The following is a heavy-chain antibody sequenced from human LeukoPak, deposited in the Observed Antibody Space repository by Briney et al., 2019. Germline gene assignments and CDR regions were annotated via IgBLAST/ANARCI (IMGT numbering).Heavy chain of an antibody. J-gene: IGHJ5*02. D-gene: IGHD3-10*01. CDR1: GYSFTSYW. Sequence: GESLKISCKGSGYSFTSYWIGWVRQMPGKGLEWMGIIYPGDSDTRYSPSFQGQVTISADKSISTAYLQWSSLKASDTAVYYLSRYYYCSGGGANWFGPWGQGTLVTVSS. CDR2: IYPGDSDT. V-gene: IGHV5-51*01. CDR3: SRYYYCSGGGANWFGP.